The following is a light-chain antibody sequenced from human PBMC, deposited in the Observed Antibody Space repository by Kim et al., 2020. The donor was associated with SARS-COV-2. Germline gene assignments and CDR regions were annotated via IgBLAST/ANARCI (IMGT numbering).Light chain of an antibody. CDR3: QQYNSFPWT. Sequence: ASVGDRVTISCRASRSVSNFLAWYQQTPGKVPKLLIHGTSSLESGVPSRCSGSGSGTEFTLTISGLQPDDFATYYCQQYNSFPWTFGQGTKVDIK. J-gene: IGKJ1*01. CDR2: GTS. V-gene: IGKV1-5*03. CDR1: RSVSNF.